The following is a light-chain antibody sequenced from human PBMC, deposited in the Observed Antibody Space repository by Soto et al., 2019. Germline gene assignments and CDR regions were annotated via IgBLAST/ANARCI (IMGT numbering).Light chain of an antibody. CDR1: HSVNSH. V-gene: IGKV3-15*01. Sequence: EIMMTQSPATFSVSPRERVTLSCRTSHSVNSHVAWYQQKPGQAPRLLLYGASTRATGIPVRFSGSGFGTEFTLTISSLQSEDFAVYYCQQYKNWPLFGQGTRLEI. J-gene: IGKJ5*01. CDR2: GAS. CDR3: QQYKNWPL.